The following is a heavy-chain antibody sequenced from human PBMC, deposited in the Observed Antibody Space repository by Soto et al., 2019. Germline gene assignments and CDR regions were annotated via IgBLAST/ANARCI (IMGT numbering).Heavy chain of an antibody. J-gene: IGHJ4*02. D-gene: IGHD3-10*01. CDR3: ARDSLFRVVPVIPDDFDN. Sequence: ASVKVSCKASGYTFTSYGISWVRQAPGQGLEWMGWISAYNGNTNYAQKLQGRVTMTTDTSTSTAYMELRSLRSDDTAVYYCARDSLFRVVPVIPDDFDNWGQGTLVTISS. V-gene: IGHV1-18*01. CDR2: ISAYNGNT. CDR1: GYTFTSYG.